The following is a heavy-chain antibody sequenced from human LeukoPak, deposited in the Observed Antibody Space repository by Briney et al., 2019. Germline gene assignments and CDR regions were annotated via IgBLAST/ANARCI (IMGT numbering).Heavy chain of an antibody. Sequence: ASVKVSCKASGYSFTSYGITWVRQAPGQGLEWVGWISAYNGNTNYAQKLQGRVTMTTDTSTSTAYMELRSLRSDDTAVYYCARDPNRYAAAHPFDYWGQGTLVTVSS. J-gene: IGHJ4*02. D-gene: IGHD6-13*01. CDR1: GYSFTSYG. V-gene: IGHV1-18*01. CDR2: ISAYNGNT. CDR3: ARDPNRYAAAHPFDY.